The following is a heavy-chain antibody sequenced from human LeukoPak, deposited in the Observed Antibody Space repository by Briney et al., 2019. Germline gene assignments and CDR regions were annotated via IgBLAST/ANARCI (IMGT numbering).Heavy chain of an antibody. Sequence: PSQTLSLTCTVSGCSISSGGYYWSWIRQHPGKGLEWIGYIYYSGSTYYNPSPKSRVTISVDTSKKQFPLKLISVTAADTAVYYCAREGRFDDFWSGYIDYWGQGTLVTVSS. CDR1: GCSISSGGYY. J-gene: IGHJ4*02. D-gene: IGHD3-3*01. CDR3: AREGRFDDFWSGYIDY. CDR2: IYYSGST. V-gene: IGHV4-31*03.